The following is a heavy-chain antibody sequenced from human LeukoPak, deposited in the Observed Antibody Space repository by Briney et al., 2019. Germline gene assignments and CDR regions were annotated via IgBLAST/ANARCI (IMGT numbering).Heavy chain of an antibody. Sequence: TGGSLRLSCAASGFTVSSNYMSWVRQAPGKGLEWVSVIYSGGSTYYADSVKGRLTISRDNSKNTLYLQMNSLRAEDTAVYYCARDPTAFYGMDVWGQGTTVTVSS. CDR1: GFTVSSNY. V-gene: IGHV3-53*01. CDR2: IYSGGST. CDR3: ARDPTAFYGMDV. J-gene: IGHJ6*02.